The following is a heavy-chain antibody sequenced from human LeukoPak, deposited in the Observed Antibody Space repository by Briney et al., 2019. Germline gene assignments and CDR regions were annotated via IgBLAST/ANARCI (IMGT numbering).Heavy chain of an antibody. V-gene: IGHV3-48*01. Sequence: PGGSLRLSCAASGFTFSSYGMNWVRQAPGKGLEWLSYLSNTGNIHYAQSVKGRFTISRDNAKSSLYLQMDCLRAEDTAVYYCARRGDSPMIGDHWGQGILVTVAS. CDR2: LSNTGNI. CDR3: ARRGDSPMIGDH. J-gene: IGHJ4*02. CDR1: GFTFSSYG. D-gene: IGHD3-10*02.